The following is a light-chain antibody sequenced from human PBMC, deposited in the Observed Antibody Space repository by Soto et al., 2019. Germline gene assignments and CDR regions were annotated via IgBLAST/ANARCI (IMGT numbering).Light chain of an antibody. V-gene: IGLV2-18*02. CDR2: DVT. J-gene: IGLJ1*01. Sequence: QSVLTQPPSVSGSPGHSVAISCTGTSSYVGSYNRVSWYQQPPDSAPKLIIYDVTNRPSGVPDRFSGSKSGNAASLTISGLQAEDEDDYYSSSITTPTTYVFRRVSKDTV. CDR1: SSYVGSYNR. CDR3: SSITTPTTYV.